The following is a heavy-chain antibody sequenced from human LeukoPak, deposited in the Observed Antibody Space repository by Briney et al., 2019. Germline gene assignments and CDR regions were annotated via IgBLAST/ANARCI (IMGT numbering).Heavy chain of an antibody. J-gene: IGHJ4*02. CDR3: ARVERGTGYYFDY. Sequence: GGSLRLSCATSGFTVSTNYMSWVRQAPGKGLEWVSVIYSGGSTYDADSVKGRFTISRDTFKNIVYLQMNSLRAEDTAVYYCARVERGTGYYFDYWGQGTLVTVSS. D-gene: IGHD1-14*01. CDR1: GFTVSTNY. V-gene: IGHV3-66*01. CDR2: IYSGGST.